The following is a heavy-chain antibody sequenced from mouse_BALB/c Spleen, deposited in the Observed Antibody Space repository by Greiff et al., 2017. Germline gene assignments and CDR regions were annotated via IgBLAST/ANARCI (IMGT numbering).Heavy chain of an antibody. Sequence: QVQLQQSGAELARPGASVKLSCKASGYTFTSYWMQWVKQRPGQGLEWIGAIYPGDGDTRYTQKFKGKATLTADKSSSTAYMQLSSLASEDSAVYYSARGGNFPFAYWGQGTLVTVSS. CDR2: IYPGDGDT. CDR1: GYTFTSYW. V-gene: IGHV1-87*01. D-gene: IGHD2-1*01. J-gene: IGHJ3*01. CDR3: ARGGNFPFAY.